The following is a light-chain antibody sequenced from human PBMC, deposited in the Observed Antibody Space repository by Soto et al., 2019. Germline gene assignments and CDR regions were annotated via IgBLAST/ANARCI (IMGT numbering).Light chain of an antibody. CDR2: DAY. V-gene: IGKV3-11*01. CDR3: QQYKSFSLT. CDR1: QSFRGL. Sequence: EVVLTQSPVTLSLSPGERATLSCRASQSFRGLLAWYQQKPGQAPRLLIYDAYNRATGIPPRFSGSGSGTEFSLTISSLQPDDFATYYCQQYKSFSLTFGGGTRVEVK. J-gene: IGKJ4*01.